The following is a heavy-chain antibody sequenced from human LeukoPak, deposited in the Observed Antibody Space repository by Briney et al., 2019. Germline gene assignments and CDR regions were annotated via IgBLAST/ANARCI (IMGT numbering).Heavy chain of an antibody. J-gene: IGHJ4*02. CDR3: ARGIGTFDY. V-gene: IGHV4-30-2*01. CDR1: GGSISSGGYY. Sequence: NPSETLSLTCTVSGGSISSGGYYWSWIRQPPGKGLEWIGYIYHSGSTYYNPSLKSRVTISIDRSKNQFSLKLSSVTAADTAVYYCARGIGTFDYWGQGTLVTVSS. CDR2: IYHSGST. D-gene: IGHD2-15*01.